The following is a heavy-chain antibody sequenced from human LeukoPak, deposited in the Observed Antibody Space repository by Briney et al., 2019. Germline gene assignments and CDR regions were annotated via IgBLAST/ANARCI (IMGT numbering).Heavy chain of an antibody. CDR2: ISTNGGST. D-gene: IGHD3-22*01. V-gene: IGHV3-64*01. CDR1: GFTFSSYW. J-gene: IGHJ4*02. CDR3: ARGNDSSGYYYFFDY. Sequence: PGGSLRLSCAASGFTFSSYWMSWVRQAPGKGLEYVSAISTNGGSTYYASSVKGRFTISRDNSKNTLYLQMVNLRPEDMAVYYYARGNDSSGYYYFFDYWGQGTLVTVSS.